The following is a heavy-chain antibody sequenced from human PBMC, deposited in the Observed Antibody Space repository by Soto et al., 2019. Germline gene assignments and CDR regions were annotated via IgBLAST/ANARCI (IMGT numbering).Heavy chain of an antibody. V-gene: IGHV3-23*01. D-gene: IGHD3-10*01. CDR3: ANPRGLPCFGALWD. CDR1: GFTFSSYA. CDR2: ISGSGGST. Sequence: EVQLLASGGGLVQPGGSLRLSCAASGFTFSSYAMSWVRQAPGKGLEWVSGISGSGGSTYYADSVKGRFTISRDNSKNPLYLPMTSLRAEDTAVYYGANPRGLPCFGALWDWGQGTLVTVAS. J-gene: IGHJ4*02.